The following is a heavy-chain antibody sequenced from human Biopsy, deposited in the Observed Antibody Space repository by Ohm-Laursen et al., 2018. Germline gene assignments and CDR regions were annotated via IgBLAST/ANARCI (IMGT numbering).Heavy chain of an antibody. J-gene: IGHJ5*02. V-gene: IGHV4-31*03. Sequence: SDTLSLTCTVSGGSISNGGYYWGWIRQHPGKGLEWIGHMYYSGSTYYNPSLKSRITISVDTSKNQFSLKLSSVTAADTAVYYCAGLVTGFIDPWGQGTLVTVSS. CDR1: GGSISNGGYY. CDR3: AGLVTGFIDP. CDR2: MYYSGST. D-gene: IGHD3-9*01.